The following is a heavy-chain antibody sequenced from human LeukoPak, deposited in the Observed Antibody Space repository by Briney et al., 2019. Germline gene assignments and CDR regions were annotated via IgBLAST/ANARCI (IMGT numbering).Heavy chain of an antibody. CDR1: GFTFSSYG. CDR2: ISGSGGST. CDR3: AGTEQQLVPPPGYYYYYYYMDV. J-gene: IGHJ6*03. D-gene: IGHD6-13*01. V-gene: IGHV3-23*01. Sequence: GGTLRLSCAASGFTFSSYGMSWVRQAPGKGLEWVSAISGSGGSTYYADSVKGRFTISRDNSKNTLYLQMNSLRAEDTAVYYCAGTEQQLVPPPGYYYYYYYMDVWGKGTTVTISS.